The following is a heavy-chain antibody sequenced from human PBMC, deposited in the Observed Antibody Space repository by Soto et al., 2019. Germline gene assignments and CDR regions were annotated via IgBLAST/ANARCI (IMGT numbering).Heavy chain of an antibody. D-gene: IGHD6-19*01. CDR3: ARDSESSGWYLFDY. CDR1: GFTVSSNY. Sequence: GGSLRLSCAASGFTVSSNYMSWVRQAPGKGLEWVSVIYSGGSTYYADSVKGRFTISRDNSKNTLYLQMNSLRAEDTAVYYCARDSESSGWYLFDYWGQRTLVTVSS. V-gene: IGHV3-66*01. CDR2: IYSGGST. J-gene: IGHJ4*02.